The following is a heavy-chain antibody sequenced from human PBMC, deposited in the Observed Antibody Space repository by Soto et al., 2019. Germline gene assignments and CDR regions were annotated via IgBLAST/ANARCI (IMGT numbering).Heavy chain of an antibody. V-gene: IGHV3-23*01. J-gene: IGHJ4*02. CDR1: GLIFSRYA. Sequence: EVQLLESGGLLVQPGGSLRLSCGASGLIFSRYALSWVRQAPGKGLEWVSGISGSGGDTDYADSVKGRFTVSRDNSKNTLYLQMNSLRAEDTAIYYCAGPGYDSQDFWGQGTLVTVSS. CDR2: ISGSGGDT. CDR3: AGPGYDSQDF. D-gene: IGHD5-18*01.